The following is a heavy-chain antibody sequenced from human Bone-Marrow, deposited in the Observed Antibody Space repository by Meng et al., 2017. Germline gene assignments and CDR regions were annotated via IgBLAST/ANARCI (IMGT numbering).Heavy chain of an antibody. CDR1: GGSISSYY. J-gene: IGHJ5*02. CDR2: IYTSGST. CDR3: ARAGGVAVAGIFLGFDP. Sequence: QVQLQGSGPGLVKPSATLSLTCTGSGGSISSYYWSWIRQPAGKGLEWIGRIYTSGSTNYNPSLKSRVTMSVDTSKNQFSLKLSSVTAADTAVYYCARAGGVAVAGIFLGFDPWGQGTLVTVSS. V-gene: IGHV4-4*07. D-gene: IGHD6-19*01.